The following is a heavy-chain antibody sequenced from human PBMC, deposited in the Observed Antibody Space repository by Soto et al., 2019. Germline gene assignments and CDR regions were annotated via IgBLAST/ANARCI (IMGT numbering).Heavy chain of an antibody. J-gene: IGHJ4*02. CDR3: ARYYDFWSASTRYYFDY. V-gene: IGHV4-34*01. Sequence: QVQLQQWGAGLLKPSETLSLTCAVYGGSFSGYYWSWIRQSPGRGLVWIGEINHSGSTNYNPSLKRRVTMSVDTSKSQYSLKLDSVTASDTAVYYCARYYDFWSASTRYYFDYWCQGTLVTVSS. CDR1: GGSFSGYY. D-gene: IGHD3-3*01. CDR2: INHSGST.